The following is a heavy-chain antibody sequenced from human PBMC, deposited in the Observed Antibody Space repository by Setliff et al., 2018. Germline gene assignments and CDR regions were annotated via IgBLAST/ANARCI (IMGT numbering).Heavy chain of an antibody. CDR2: MSGGGTRT. CDR3: AKDSSGRDAFDI. CDR1: GFTFSSYA. D-gene: IGHD3-10*01. V-gene: IGHV3-23*01. Sequence: ETLSLSCAASGFTFSSYAMSWVRQAPGKGLEWVSAMSGGGTRTYYADSVKGRFTISRDNSKSTLYLQMDSLRDEDTAVYYCAKDSSGRDAFDIWGQGTMVTVSS. J-gene: IGHJ3*02.